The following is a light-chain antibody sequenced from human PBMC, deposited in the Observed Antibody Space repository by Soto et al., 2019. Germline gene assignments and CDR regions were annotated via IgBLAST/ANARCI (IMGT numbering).Light chain of an antibody. CDR1: QSVGNW. Sequence: DIQMTQSPSTLSASVGDRVTITCRASQSVGNWLAWYQHKPGKAPKGLIYKASSLESGAPSRFSGSGSGTEFAPTISSLQPDDFATYYCQQYYSYPWTFGQGTTVEIK. CDR2: KAS. J-gene: IGKJ1*01. CDR3: QQYYSYPWT. V-gene: IGKV1-5*03.